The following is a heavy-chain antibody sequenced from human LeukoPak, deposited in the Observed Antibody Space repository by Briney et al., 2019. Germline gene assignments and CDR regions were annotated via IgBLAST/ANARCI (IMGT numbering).Heavy chain of an antibody. J-gene: IGHJ5*02. CDR1: GGSFGGYY. CDR2: INHSGST. D-gene: IGHD3-10*01. CDR3: ARGRITMVRGVSPPVDP. V-gene: IGHV4-34*01. Sequence: SETLSLTCAVYGGSFGGYYWNWIRQPPGKGLEWIGEINHSGSTNYNPSLKSRVTISIDTSKNQFSLKLKSVTAADTAVYYCARGRITMVRGVSPPVDPWGQGTLVTVSS.